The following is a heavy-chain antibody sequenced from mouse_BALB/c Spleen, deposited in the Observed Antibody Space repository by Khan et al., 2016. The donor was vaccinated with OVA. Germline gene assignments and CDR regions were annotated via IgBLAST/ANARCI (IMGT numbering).Heavy chain of an antibody. Sequence: QVHVKQSGAELVKPGASVRLSCKASGYTFTSYYLYWVKQRPGKGLEWIGDINPSNGGTNFNEKFKNKATLTVDKYSSTAYMQLSSLTAEDSAVYYCTRSGYGTLAYWGQGTLVTVSA. V-gene: IGHV1S81*02. CDR2: INPSNGGT. J-gene: IGHJ3*01. CDR1: GYTFTSYY. CDR3: TRSGYGTLAY. D-gene: IGHD2-1*01.